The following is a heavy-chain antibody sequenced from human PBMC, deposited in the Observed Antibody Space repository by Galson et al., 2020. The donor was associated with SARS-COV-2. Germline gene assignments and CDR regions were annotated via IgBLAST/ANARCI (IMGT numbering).Heavy chain of an antibody. CDR1: GFTFSSYW. V-gene: IGHV3-74*01. J-gene: IGHJ4*02. CDR3: ARDRSTSWYTFDY. D-gene: IGHD6-13*01. CDR2: ISSDGSIA. Sequence: GESLKISCAASGFTFSSYWMHWVRQAPGKGLVWVSHISSDGSIATYADSVKGRFTISRDNAKNTLYLQMNNLRPEDTALYYCARDRSTSWYTFDYWGQGTLFTVFS.